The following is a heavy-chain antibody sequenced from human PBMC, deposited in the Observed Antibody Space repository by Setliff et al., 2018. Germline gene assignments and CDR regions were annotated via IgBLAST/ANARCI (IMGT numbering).Heavy chain of an antibody. CDR3: AKHGAYNDFLTGYNFYYDMDV. J-gene: IGHJ6*02. V-gene: IGHV3-7*01. CDR2: IKQDGSEK. Sequence: GGSLRLSCAASGFTFSSYWMSWVRQAPGRGLEWVANIKQDGSEKYYVDSVNGRFTISRDNAKDSLYLQMNSLRAEDTAIYYYAKHGAYNDFLTGYNFYYDMDVWGQGTTVTVSS. CDR1: GFTFSSYW. D-gene: IGHD3-9*01.